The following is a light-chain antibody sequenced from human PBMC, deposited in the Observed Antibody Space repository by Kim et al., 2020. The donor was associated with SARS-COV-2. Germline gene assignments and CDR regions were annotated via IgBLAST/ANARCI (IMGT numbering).Light chain of an antibody. Sequence: GQSITISCTGTSSDIGGYNYVSWYQQHPGKAPKLMIYDVSNRPSGVSNRFSGSKSGNTASLTISGLQAEDKADYYCSSYTSSSTLVFGGGTQLTVL. CDR1: SSDIGGYNY. CDR3: SSYTSSSTLV. V-gene: IGLV2-14*03. CDR2: DVS. J-gene: IGLJ2*01.